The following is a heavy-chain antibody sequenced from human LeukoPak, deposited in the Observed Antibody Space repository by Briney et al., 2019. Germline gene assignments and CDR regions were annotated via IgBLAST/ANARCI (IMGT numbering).Heavy chain of an antibody. CDR2: IYYSGST. V-gene: IGHV4-59*01. CDR1: GGSISSYY. Sequence: PSETLSLTCTVSGGSISSYYWSWIRQPPGKGLEWIGYIYYSGSTNYNPSLKSRVTISVDTSKNQFSLKLSSVTAADTAVYYCARDRPDGITGTREPYGMDVWGKGTTVTVSS. D-gene: IGHD1-20*01. CDR3: ARDRPDGITGTREPYGMDV. J-gene: IGHJ6*04.